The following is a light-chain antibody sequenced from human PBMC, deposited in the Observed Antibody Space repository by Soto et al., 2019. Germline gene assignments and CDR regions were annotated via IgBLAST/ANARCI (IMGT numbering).Light chain of an antibody. CDR1: SSDVGGYNY. CDR3: SSYSSSSTLV. J-gene: IGLJ2*01. Sequence: QSALTQPASVSGSPGQSITISCTGTSSDVGGYNYVSWYQQHPGKAPKLMIYDVSNRPSGVSNRLTGSKSGNTAYLTISGLQAEDEAYYYCSSYSSSSTLVFGGGTKLTVL. CDR2: DVS. V-gene: IGLV2-14*01.